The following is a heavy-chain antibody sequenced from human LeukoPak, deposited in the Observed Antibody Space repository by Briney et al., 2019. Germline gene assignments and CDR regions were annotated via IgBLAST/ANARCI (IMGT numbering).Heavy chain of an antibody. CDR3: ARNHMGYDSSGYSRFDY. D-gene: IGHD3-22*01. V-gene: IGHV4-39*01. Sequence: SETLSLTCTVSGGSISSSSYYWGWIRQPPGKGLEWIGSIYYSGSTYYNPSLKSRVTISVDTSKNQFSLKLSSVTAADTAVYYCARNHMGYDSSGYSRFDYWGQGTLVTVSS. J-gene: IGHJ4*02. CDR1: GGSISSSSYY. CDR2: IYYSGST.